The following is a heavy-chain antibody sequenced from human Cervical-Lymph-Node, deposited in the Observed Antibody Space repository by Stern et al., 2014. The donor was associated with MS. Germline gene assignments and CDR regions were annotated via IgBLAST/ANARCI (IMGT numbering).Heavy chain of an antibody. CDR1: GGTFSSYA. V-gene: IGHV1-69*01. D-gene: IGHD5-18*01. CDR2: IVPIFGTA. Sequence: QLVQSGAEVKKPGSSVKVSCKASGGTFSSYAISWVRKAPGHGLEWMGGIVPIFGTASYAQKSQGRGPISAEESTRTAFIALSSLRSEDTAVYYCASPRGYSYGAREDWFDPWGQGTLVTVSS. CDR3: ASPRGYSYGAREDWFDP. J-gene: IGHJ5*02.